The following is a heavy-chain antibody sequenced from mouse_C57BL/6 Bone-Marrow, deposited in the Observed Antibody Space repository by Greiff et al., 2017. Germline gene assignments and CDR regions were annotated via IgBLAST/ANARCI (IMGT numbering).Heavy chain of an antibody. V-gene: IGHV1-55*01. J-gene: IGHJ3*01. CDR2: IYPGSGST. Sequence: QVQLQQPGAELVKPGASVKMSCKASGYTFTSYWITWVKQRPGQGLEWIGDIYPGSGSTNYNEKFKSKATLTVDTSSSTAYMQLSSLTSEDSAVYYWARWYYYGSSPFAYWGQGTLVTVSA. CDR3: ARWYYYGSSPFAY. CDR1: GYTFTSYW. D-gene: IGHD1-1*01.